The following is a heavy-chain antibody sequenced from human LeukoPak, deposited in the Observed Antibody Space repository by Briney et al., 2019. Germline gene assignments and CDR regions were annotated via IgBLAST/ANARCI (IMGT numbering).Heavy chain of an antibody. V-gene: IGHV3-30*02. Sequence: GGSLRLSCVGSGFNIGHYGLHWVRQAPGKGLEWVAFIQADAQNRWYADSVKGRFTISKDNSKSTVYLHMNSLKGDDTAVYYCAKDHLPGIVVADRDYWGLGTLVTVS. CDR3: AKDHLPGIVVADRDY. CDR2: IQADAQNR. J-gene: IGHJ4*02. D-gene: IGHD6-19*01. CDR1: GFNIGHYG.